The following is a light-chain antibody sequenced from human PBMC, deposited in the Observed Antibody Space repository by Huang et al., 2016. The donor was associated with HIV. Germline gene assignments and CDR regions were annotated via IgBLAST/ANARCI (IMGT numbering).Light chain of an antibody. Sequence: IQMTQSLTSLSASVGDRVSIACRASQSISTYWNWYQQKPGKAPKLLISSASALHSGVPSRFSGSGSGTDFTLTIRGLQLDDFATYYCQQSYSALSSFGPGTRL. CDR3: QQSYSALSS. CDR1: QSISTY. CDR2: SAS. J-gene: IGKJ5*01. V-gene: IGKV1-39*01.